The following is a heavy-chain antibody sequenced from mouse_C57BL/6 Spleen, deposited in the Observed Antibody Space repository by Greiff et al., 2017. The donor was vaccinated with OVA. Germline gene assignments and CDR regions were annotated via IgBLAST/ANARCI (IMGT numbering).Heavy chain of an antibody. CDR2: ISYDGSN. J-gene: IGHJ3*01. CDR1: GYSITSGYY. V-gene: IGHV3-6*01. Sequence: EVQLQESGPGLVKPSQSLSLTCSVPGYSITSGYYWNWIRQFPGNKLEWMGYISYDGSNNYNPSLKNRISITRDTSKNQFFLKLNSVTTEDTATYYCARDEAWFAYWGQGTLVTVSA. CDR3: ARDEAWFAY.